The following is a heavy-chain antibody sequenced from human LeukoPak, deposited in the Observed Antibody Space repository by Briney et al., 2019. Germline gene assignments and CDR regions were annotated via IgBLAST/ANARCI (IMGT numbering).Heavy chain of an antibody. V-gene: IGHV4-61*02. CDR2: IYTSGST. CDR1: GGSISSGSYY. CDR3: ARDSRMITFGGVIGYFDY. J-gene: IGHJ4*02. Sequence: SQTLSLTCTVSGGSISSGSYYWSWIRRPAGKGLEWIGRIYTSGSTNYNPSLKSRVTISVDTSKNQFSLKLSSVTAADTAVYYCARDSRMITFGGVIGYFDYWGQGTLVTVSS. D-gene: IGHD3-16*02.